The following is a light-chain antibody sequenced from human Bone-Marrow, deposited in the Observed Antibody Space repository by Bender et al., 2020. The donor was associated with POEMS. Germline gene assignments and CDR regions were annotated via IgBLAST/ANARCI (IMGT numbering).Light chain of an antibody. Sequence: QSVLTQPPSASGTPGQRVTISCSGGSIGRNPINWYQQLPGTAPRLLIYAHDIRPSGVPDRFSGSRSGTSASLAITGLQADDEADYYCQSYDDKLSGLVVFGGGTKVTVL. V-gene: IGLV1-44*01. J-gene: IGLJ2*01. CDR2: AHD. CDR3: QSYDDKLSGLVV. CDR1: SIGRNP.